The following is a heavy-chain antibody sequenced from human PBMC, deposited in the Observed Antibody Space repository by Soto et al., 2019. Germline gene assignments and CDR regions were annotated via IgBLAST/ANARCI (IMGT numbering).Heavy chain of an antibody. V-gene: IGHV6-1*01. CDR3: ARMVGGAVDS. Sequence: PSPTLSLTCAISGDSVSSNSAAWNWIRQSPSRGLEWLGRTYFRSKWYNDYAVSVKSRITISPDTSKNQFSLHLNSVTPEDTALYYCARMVGGAVDSWGQGTLVTVSS. D-gene: IGHD2-8*01. CDR2: TYFRSKWYN. CDR1: GDSVSSNSAA. J-gene: IGHJ4*02.